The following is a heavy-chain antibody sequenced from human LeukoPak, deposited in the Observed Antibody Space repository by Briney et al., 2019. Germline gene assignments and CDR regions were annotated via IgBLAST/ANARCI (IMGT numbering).Heavy chain of an antibody. V-gene: IGHV4-34*01. J-gene: IGHJ4*02. D-gene: IGHD2-2*01. CDR1: GGSFSGYY. CDR3: AREGSYCSSTSCLTHDY. Sequence: SETLSLTCAVYGGSFSGYYWSWIRQPPGKGLEWIGEINHSGSTNYNPSLKSQVTISVDTSKNQFSLKLSSVTAADTAVYYCAREGSYCSSTSCLTHDYWGQGTLVTVSS. CDR2: INHSGST.